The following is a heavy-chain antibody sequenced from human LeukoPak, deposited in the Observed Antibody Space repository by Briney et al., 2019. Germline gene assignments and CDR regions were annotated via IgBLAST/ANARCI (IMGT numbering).Heavy chain of an antibody. CDR2: AFYTGDT. Sequence: SETLSLTCTVSGGSIISDSYYWAWLRQPPGKGLEWIGSAFYTGDTYYNPSLKSRVTISVDTSKSQFSLKLNSVTAADTAVYYCARDSRYDSSGHAPWGQGSLVTVSS. D-gene: IGHD3-22*01. CDR1: GGSIISDSYY. J-gene: IGHJ5*02. CDR3: ARDSRYDSSGHAP. V-gene: IGHV4-39*07.